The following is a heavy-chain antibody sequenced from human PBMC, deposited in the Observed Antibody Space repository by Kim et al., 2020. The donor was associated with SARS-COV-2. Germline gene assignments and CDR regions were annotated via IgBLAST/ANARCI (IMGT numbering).Heavy chain of an antibody. CDR2: INLKTGDT. CDR3: ARDLAGDVGSFFDY. V-gene: IGHV1-2*06. D-gene: IGHD3-10*01. J-gene: IGHJ4*02. CDR1: GFPFTDYF. Sequence: ASVKVSCKTSGFPFTDYFIHWMRQAPGQGVEWMGQINLKTGDTKYLEKFQGRLTMTRDTSINTAYMDVSRLTSGDTAAYYCARDLAGDVGSFFDYWGQGSLVSVSS.